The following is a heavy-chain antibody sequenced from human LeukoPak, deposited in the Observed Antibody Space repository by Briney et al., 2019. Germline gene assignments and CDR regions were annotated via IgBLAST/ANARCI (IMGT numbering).Heavy chain of an antibody. D-gene: IGHD6-19*01. J-gene: IGHJ4*02. V-gene: IGHV3-21*01. CDR1: GFTFSSYS. Sequence: GGSLRLSCAASGFTFSSYSMNWVRQAPGKGLEWVSSISSSSSYIYYADSVKGRFTISRDNAKNSLYLQMNSLRAEDTAVYYCARDLVYSSGWFAGELDHWGLGTLVIVSS. CDR3: ARDLVYSSGWFAGELDH. CDR2: ISSSSSYI.